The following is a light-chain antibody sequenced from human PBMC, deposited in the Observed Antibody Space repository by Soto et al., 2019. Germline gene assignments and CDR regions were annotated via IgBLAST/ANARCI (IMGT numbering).Light chain of an antibody. CDR3: SSYTSSTTLYV. CDR1: SSDVGNYNY. Sequence: QSVLTQPASVSGSPGQSITISCTGASSDVGNYNYVSWYQQHPGKAPKLIIYDVSNRPSGVSNRFSGSKSGNTASLTISGLQAEDEADYYCSSYTSSTTLYVFGTGTKLTVL. V-gene: IGLV2-14*03. J-gene: IGLJ1*01. CDR2: DVS.